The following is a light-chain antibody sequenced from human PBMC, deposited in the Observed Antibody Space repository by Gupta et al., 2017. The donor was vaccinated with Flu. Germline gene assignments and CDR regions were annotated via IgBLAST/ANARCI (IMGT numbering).Light chain of an antibody. V-gene: IGLV3-21*02. Sequence: SYVLTQPPSVSAATVQTANITCGGNNVGSKSVHWSQQKPGQAPVLVVYDNSERPSEIPDGFSGSNSGNTATLTITRVESGDEADYYCQVWDSPSDRWVFGGGTKLTVL. J-gene: IGLJ3*02. CDR3: QVWDSPSDRWV. CDR1: NVGSKS. CDR2: DNS.